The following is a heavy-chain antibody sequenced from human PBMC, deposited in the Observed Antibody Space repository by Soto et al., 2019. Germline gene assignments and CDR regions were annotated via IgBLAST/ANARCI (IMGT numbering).Heavy chain of an antibody. CDR2: IYYSGTT. D-gene: IGHD2-2*01. Sequence: QVQLQESGPRLVKPSQTLSLTCTVSGDSISSGDYYWSWIRQPPGKGLEWIGHIYYSGTTYYNPALKSRVTISVDTAKNQFSLKLSAVTAADTAVYHCARSRYCSSTSCFTLGDYVDSWGQGTLVTVAS. V-gene: IGHV4-30-4*01. CDR3: ARSRYCSSTSCFTLGDYVDS. CDR1: GDSISSGDYY. J-gene: IGHJ4*02.